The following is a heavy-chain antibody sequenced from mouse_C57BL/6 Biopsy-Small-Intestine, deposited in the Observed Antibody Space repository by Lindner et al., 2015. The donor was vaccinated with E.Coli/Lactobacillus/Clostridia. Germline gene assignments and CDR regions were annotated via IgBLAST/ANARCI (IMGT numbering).Heavy chain of an antibody. D-gene: IGHD4-1*01. CDR3: ARVLGLDYAMDY. Sequence: VQLQESGPGLVKPSQTVFLTCTVTGISITTGNYRWSWIRQFPGNKLEWIGYIYYSGTITYNPSLTSRTTITRDTPKYQFFLEMNSLTAEDTATYYCARVLGLDYAMDYWGQGTSVTVSS. J-gene: IGHJ4*01. CDR2: IYYSGTI. V-gene: IGHV3-5*01. CDR1: GISITTGNYR.